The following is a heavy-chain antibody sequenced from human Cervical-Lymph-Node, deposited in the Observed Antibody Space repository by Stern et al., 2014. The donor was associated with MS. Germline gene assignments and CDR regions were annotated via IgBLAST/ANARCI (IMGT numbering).Heavy chain of an antibody. J-gene: IGHJ6*02. CDR3: ARGRTWTFYYYGMDV. D-gene: IGHD3/OR15-3a*01. CDR1: GGSFSGYY. CDR2: INHRGST. Sequence: QVQLQQWGAGLLKPSETLSLTCAVYGGSFSGYYWSWIRQPPGKGLEWIGEINHRGSTNYNPSLKSRVTISVDTSKNQFSLKLSSVTAADTAVYYCARGRTWTFYYYGMDVWGQGTTVTVSS. V-gene: IGHV4-34*01.